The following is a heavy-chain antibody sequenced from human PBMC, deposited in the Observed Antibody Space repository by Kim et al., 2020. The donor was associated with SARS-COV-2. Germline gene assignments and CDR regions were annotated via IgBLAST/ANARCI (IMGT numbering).Heavy chain of an antibody. CDR1: GFTFRNAW. J-gene: IGHJ6*02. CDR3: TSDLGDYCSGDCYSRV. V-gene: IGHV3-15*01. D-gene: IGHD2-21*02. Sequence: GGSLRLSCAASGFTFRNAWMNWVRQAPGKGLEWVGRIKSKTNGGTTGYAAPVKGRFTISRDASKNTMYLQMNSLKTEDTAVYYCTSDLGDYCSGDCYSRVWGQGTTVTVSS. CDR2: IKSKTNGGTT.